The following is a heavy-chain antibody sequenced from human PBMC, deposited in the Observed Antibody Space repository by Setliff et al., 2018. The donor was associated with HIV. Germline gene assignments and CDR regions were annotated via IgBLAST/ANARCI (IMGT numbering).Heavy chain of an antibody. CDR1: GGTFSGHA. CDR3: ARRPDGSGSYYYLEY. D-gene: IGHD3-22*01. Sequence: GASVKVSCKAAGGTFSGHAINWVRQAPGQGLEWMGGIIPIFGSTKYAQKFQGRVTITADESTSTADMELSSLRSEDTAVYYCARRPDGSGSYYYLEYWGQGTLVTVFS. CDR2: IIPIFGST. J-gene: IGHJ4*02. V-gene: IGHV1-69*13.